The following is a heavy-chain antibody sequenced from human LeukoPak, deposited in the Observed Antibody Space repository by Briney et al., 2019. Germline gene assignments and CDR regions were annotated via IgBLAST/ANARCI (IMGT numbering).Heavy chain of an antibody. CDR3: ARLLLSFDY. J-gene: IGHJ4*02. CDR1: GFRFSSYG. Sequence: GGSLRLSCAASGFRFSSYGMHWVRQAPGKGLDWVAYIRYDGINEYYADSVKGRFTISGDLSKNTLFLQMNSLRAEDTAVYYCARLLLSFDYWGQGTLVTVSS. D-gene: IGHD3-10*01. CDR2: IRYDGINE. V-gene: IGHV3-30*02.